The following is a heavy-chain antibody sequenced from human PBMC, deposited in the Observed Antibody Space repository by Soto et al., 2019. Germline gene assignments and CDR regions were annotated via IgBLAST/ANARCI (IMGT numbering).Heavy chain of an antibody. V-gene: IGHV4-34*01. D-gene: IGHD4-17*01. CDR1: GGSFSGYY. J-gene: IGHJ4*02. CDR3: ARSLTTTVTTFRY. CDR2: INHSGST. Sequence: PSETLSLTCAVYGGSFSGYYWSWIRQPPGKGLEWIGEINHSGSTNYNPSLKSRVTISVDTSKNQFSLKLSSVTAADTAVYYCARSLTTTVTTFRYWGQGTLVTVSS.